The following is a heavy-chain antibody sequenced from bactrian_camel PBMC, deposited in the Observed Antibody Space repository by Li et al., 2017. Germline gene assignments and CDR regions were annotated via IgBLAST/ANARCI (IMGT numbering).Heavy chain of an antibody. Sequence: VQLAESGGGLVQPGGSLRLSCAAPGFTFNSYYMTWVRQAPGKGLECVALINNDGGNTFFGDSVKGRFTISRDNAKNTVYLQMNSLKSEDTALYYWAGDGLGMRERNEYVYWGQGTQVTVS. D-gene: IGHD5*01. CDR1: GFTFNSYY. CDR2: INNDGGNT. CDR3: AGDGLGMRERNEYVY. V-gene: IGHV3S40*01. J-gene: IGHJ4*01.